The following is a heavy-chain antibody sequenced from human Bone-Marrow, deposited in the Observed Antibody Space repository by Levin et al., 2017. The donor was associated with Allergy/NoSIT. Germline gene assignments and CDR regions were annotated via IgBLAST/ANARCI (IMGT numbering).Heavy chain of an antibody. CDR1: RVTFSDYY. V-gene: IGHV3-11*05. Sequence: GGSLRLSCAASRVTFSDYYMSWIRQAPGKGLEWISYICSSSGYTNYADSVRGRFTISRDNAKNSLYLQMNSLRAEDTAIYYCARVMGTYGSGSYYLDYWGQGTLVTVSS. CDR2: ICSSSGYT. J-gene: IGHJ4*02. D-gene: IGHD3-10*01. CDR3: ARVMGTYGSGSYYLDY.